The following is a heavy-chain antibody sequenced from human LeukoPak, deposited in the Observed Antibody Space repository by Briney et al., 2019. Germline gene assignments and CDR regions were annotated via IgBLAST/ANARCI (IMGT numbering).Heavy chain of an antibody. CDR2: ISYDGSNK. CDR3: ARDPVDY. CDR1: GFTFSSYA. J-gene: IGHJ4*02. V-gene: IGHV3-30-3*01. Sequence: GRSLRLSCAASGFTFSSYAMHWVRQAPGKGLEWVAVISYDGSNKYYADSVKGRFTISRDNSKNTLYLQMNSLRAEDTAVYYCARDPVDYWGQGTLVTVSS.